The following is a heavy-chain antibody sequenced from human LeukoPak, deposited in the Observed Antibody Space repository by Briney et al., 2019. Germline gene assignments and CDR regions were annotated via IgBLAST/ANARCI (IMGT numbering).Heavy chain of an antibody. Sequence: ASVKVSCKASGYTFTSYGVSWVRQAPGQGLEWMGWISAYNGNTNYAQKLQGRVTMTTDASTSTAYMALRSLRSDDTAVYYCARDLSGDLIPYYFDYWGQGTLVTVSS. V-gene: IGHV1-18*01. CDR2: ISAYNGNT. D-gene: IGHD1-26*01. CDR1: GYTFTSYG. J-gene: IGHJ4*02. CDR3: ARDLSGDLIPYYFDY.